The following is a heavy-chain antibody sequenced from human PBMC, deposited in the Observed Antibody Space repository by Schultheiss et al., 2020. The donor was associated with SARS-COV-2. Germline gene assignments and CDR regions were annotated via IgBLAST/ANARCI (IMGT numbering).Heavy chain of an antibody. D-gene: IGHD2-15*01. Sequence: ASVKVSCKASGYTFTGYYMHWVRQAPGQGLEWMGWMNPNSGNTGYAQKFQGWVTMTRNTATNTAHMELSSLRFDDTAVYYCARGGDSSNWSLYGMDVWGQGTTVTVSS. J-gene: IGHJ6*02. V-gene: IGHV1-2*04. CDR3: ARGGDSSNWSLYGMDV. CDR2: MNPNSGNT. CDR1: GYTFTGYY.